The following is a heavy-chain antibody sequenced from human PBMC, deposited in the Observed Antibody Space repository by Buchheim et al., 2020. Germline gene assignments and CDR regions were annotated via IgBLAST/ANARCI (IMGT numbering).Heavy chain of an antibody. CDR2: ISYDGSNK. V-gene: IGHV3-30*18. CDR1: GFTFSSYG. Sequence: QVQLVESGGGVVQPGRSLRLSCAASGFTFSSYGMHWVRPAPGKGLEWVAVISYDGSNKYYADSVKGRFTISRDNSKNTLYLQKNSLRAEDTAVYYCAKERDDSSGFDYWGQGTL. CDR3: AKERDDSSGFDY. J-gene: IGHJ4*02. D-gene: IGHD3-22*01.